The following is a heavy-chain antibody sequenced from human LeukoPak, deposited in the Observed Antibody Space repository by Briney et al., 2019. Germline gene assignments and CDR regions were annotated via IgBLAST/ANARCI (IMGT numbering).Heavy chain of an antibody. D-gene: IGHD1-26*01. Sequence: PGESLKTSCKGSGYSFTSYWIGWVRQMPGKGLEWMGIIYPGDSDTRYSPSFQGQVTISADKSIFTAYLQWSSLKASDTAIYYCARHRSGSQWDSLDYWGQGSLVTVSS. CDR1: GYSFTSYW. CDR3: ARHRSGSQWDSLDY. J-gene: IGHJ4*02. V-gene: IGHV5-51*01. CDR2: IYPGDSDT.